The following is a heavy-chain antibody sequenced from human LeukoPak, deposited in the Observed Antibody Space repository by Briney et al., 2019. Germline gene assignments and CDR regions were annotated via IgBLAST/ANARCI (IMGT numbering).Heavy chain of an antibody. CDR2: IYHSGST. CDR3: ARGNRASSGCYFDY. Sequence: SETLSLTCAVSGGSISSSNWWSWVRQPPGKGLEWIGEIYHSGSTNYNPSLKSRVTISVDTSKNQFSLKLSSVTAADTAVYYCARGNRASSGCYFDYWGQGTLVTVSS. V-gene: IGHV4-4*02. CDR1: GGSISSSNW. D-gene: IGHD6-19*01. J-gene: IGHJ4*02.